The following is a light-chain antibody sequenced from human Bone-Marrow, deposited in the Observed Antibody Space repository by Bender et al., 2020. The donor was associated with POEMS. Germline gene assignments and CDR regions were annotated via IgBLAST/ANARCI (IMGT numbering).Light chain of an antibody. V-gene: IGLV2-14*03. J-gene: IGLJ3*02. CDR2: AVS. CDR1: SSDVGGYHF. Sequence: QSALTQPASVSGSLGQSITISCTGTSSDVGGYHFVSWYQQHPGKAPKLLIFAVSSRPSGISSRFSGSKSGNTASLTISGLQAEDEGDYYCQSYDNSLGGWVFGGGTKLTVL. CDR3: QSYDNSLGGWV.